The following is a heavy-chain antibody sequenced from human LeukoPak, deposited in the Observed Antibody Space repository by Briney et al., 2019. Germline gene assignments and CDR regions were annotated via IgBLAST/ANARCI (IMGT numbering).Heavy chain of an antibody. CDR3: ARCTTGRTFGSLREIKRSREIDY. CDR2: SSSSSSNI. CDR1: GFTFSSYS. V-gene: IGHV3-21*01. D-gene: IGHD1-1*01. Sequence: GGSLRLSCAASGFTFSSYSMNWVRQAPGKGLEWVSSSSSSSSNIYCADSVKGRFTISRDNAKNSLYLQMNSLRVEDTAVYYCARCTTGRTFGSLREIKRSREIDYWGQGTLVTVSS. J-gene: IGHJ4*02.